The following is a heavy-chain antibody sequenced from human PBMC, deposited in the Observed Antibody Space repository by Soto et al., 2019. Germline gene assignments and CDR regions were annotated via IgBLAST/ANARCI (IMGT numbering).Heavy chain of an antibody. CDR3: ARVGGINWFDP. J-gene: IGHJ5*02. Sequence: QVQLQESGPGLVKPSQTLSLTCTVSGGSISSGGYYWSWIRQHPGKGLEWIGYIYYSGSTYYNPSLKSRVTISVDTTKNLFSLKLISVTAAYTAGYYCARVGGINWFDPWGQGTLVTVSS. CDR1: GGSISSGGYY. CDR2: IYYSGST. V-gene: IGHV4-31*03. D-gene: IGHD3-16*01.